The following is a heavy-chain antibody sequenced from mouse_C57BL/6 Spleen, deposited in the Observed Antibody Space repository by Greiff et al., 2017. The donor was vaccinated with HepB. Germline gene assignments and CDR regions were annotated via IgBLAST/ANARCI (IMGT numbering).Heavy chain of an antibody. J-gene: IGHJ1*03. CDR2: ISSGSSTI. V-gene: IGHV5-17*01. Sequence: VQLKESGGGLVKPGGSLKLSCAASGFTFSDYGMHWVRQAPEKGLEWVAYISSGSSTIYYADTVKGRFTISRDNAKNTLFLQMTSLRSEDTAMYYCARLYGSSYVGWYFDVWGTGTTVTVSS. CDR3: ARLYGSSYVGWYFDV. D-gene: IGHD1-1*01. CDR1: GFTFSDYG.